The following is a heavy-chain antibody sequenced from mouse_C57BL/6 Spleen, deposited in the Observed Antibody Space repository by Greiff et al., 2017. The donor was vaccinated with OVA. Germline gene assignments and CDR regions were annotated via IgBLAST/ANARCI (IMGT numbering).Heavy chain of an antibody. CDR1: GYTFTSYW. CDR3: EGDGAARDY. J-gene: IGHJ3*01. V-gene: IGHV1-50*01. D-gene: IGHD2-3*01. CDR2: IEPSDGYT. Sequence: QVQLQQSGAELVKPGASVKLSCKASGYTFTSYWMEWVKQRPGQGLEWIGEIEPSDGYTNYNQKFKGKATLTVDTSSSTAYMQLSSLTSEDAAGYYCEGDGAARDYWGQGTLVTVSA.